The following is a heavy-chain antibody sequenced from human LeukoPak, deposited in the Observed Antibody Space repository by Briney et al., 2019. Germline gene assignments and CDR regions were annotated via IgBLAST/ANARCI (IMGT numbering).Heavy chain of an antibody. Sequence: GGSLRLSCAASGFTFSSYWMSWVRQAPGKGLEWVANIKQDGSEKYYVDSVKGRFTISRDNSKNSLYLQMNSLRAEDTALYYCAKDGGYCSGGSCGGSAFDYWGQGTLVTVSS. D-gene: IGHD2-15*01. J-gene: IGHJ4*02. CDR2: IKQDGSEK. V-gene: IGHV3-7*03. CDR1: GFTFSSYW. CDR3: AKDGGYCSGGSCGGSAFDY.